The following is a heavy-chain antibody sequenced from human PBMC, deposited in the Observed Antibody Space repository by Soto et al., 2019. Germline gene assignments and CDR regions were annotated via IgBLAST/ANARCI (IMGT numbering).Heavy chain of an antibody. CDR3: AKDHSRDMLYSSGWGTFDY. D-gene: IGHD6-19*01. CDR2: ISYDGSNK. V-gene: IGHV3-30*18. CDR1: GFTFSSYG. Sequence: GGSLRLSCAASGFTFSSYGMHWVRQAPGKGLEWVAVISYDGSNKYYADSVKGRFTISRDNSKNTLYLQMNSLRAEDTAVYYCAKDHSRDMLYSSGWGTFDYWGQGTLVTVSS. J-gene: IGHJ4*02.